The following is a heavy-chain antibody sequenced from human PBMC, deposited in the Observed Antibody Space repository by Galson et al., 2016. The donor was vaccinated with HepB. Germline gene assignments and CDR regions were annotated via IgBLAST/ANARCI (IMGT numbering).Heavy chain of an antibody. CDR3: ARGWRTYYRYFEH. CDR1: GLTFSDYW. J-gene: IGHJ1*01. Sequence: SLRLSCAVSGLTFSDYWVSWVRQAPGKGLEWVANINQDGSETYYLDSVKGRFTISRDNAKNSLYLQMNSLRGEDTAVYYCARGWRTYYRYFEHWGQGALVSVSS. D-gene: IGHD1-26*01. CDR2: INQDGSET. V-gene: IGHV3-7*01.